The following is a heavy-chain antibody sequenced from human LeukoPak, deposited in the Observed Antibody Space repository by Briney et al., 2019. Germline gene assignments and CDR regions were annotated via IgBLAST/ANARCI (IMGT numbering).Heavy chain of an antibody. CDR2: VYYTGNT. D-gene: IGHD1-20*01. J-gene: IGHJ4*02. Sequence: SETLSLTCTVSGDSITNTRYYWGWTRQPPGKGLEWIGSVYYTGNTYYNPSLKSRVTVSVDTSKNQFSLKLNSVTAADTAVYYCASLNWNHGDTYYFDYWGQGTLVTVSS. CDR1: GDSITNTRYY. V-gene: IGHV4-39*01. CDR3: ASLNWNHGDTYYFDY.